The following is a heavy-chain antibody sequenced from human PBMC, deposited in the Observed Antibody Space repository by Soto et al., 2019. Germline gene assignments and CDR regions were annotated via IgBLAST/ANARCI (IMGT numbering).Heavy chain of an antibody. D-gene: IGHD4-17*01. V-gene: IGHV3-33*01. CDR3: ARDTEPHDYGDYYYYGMDV. CDR1: GFTFSSYG. Sequence: QPGGSLRLSCAASGFTFSSYGMHWVRQAPGKGLEWVAVIWYDGSNKYYADSVKGRFTISRDNSKNTLYLQMNSLRAEDTAVYYCARDTEPHDYGDYYYYGMDVWGQGNTVTVS. CDR2: IWYDGSNK. J-gene: IGHJ6*02.